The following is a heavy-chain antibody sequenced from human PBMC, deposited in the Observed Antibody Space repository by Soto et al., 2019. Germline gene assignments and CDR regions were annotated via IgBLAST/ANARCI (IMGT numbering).Heavy chain of an antibody. J-gene: IGHJ5*01. D-gene: IGHD2-2*01. Sequence: PSETLSLTCSVSGGTISGYYWPWIRQPAGKGLEWIGRIYSSGNTKYSPSLQSRVTMSLDTSNNQFSLRLTSVTAADTAVYYCARGQQFSDWFDPWGQGTLVTVSS. CDR2: IYSSGNT. CDR1: GGTISGYY. CDR3: ARGQQFSDWFDP. V-gene: IGHV4-4*07.